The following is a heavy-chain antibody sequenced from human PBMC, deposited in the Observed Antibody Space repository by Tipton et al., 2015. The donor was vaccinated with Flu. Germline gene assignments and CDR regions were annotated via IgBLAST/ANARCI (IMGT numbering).Heavy chain of an antibody. CDR2: ISAYNGNT. Sequence: QSGAEVKKPGASVKVSCKASDYTFINYGISWVRQAPGQGLEWMGWISAYNGNTKYAQKFQGRVTMTTDTSTSTAYMVLRSLGSDDTAVYYCAREGDYYEGTYYYYGMDVWGQGTTVTVSS. CDR1: DYTFINYG. V-gene: IGHV1-18*01. D-gene: IGHD3-22*01. J-gene: IGHJ6*02. CDR3: AREGDYYEGTYYYYGMDV.